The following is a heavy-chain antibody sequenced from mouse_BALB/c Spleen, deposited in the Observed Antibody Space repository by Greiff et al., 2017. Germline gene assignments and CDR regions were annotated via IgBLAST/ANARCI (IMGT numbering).Heavy chain of an antibody. D-gene: IGHD2-14*01. CDR2: IDPATGNT. Sequence: VQLQQSGAELVKPGASVKLSCTASGFNIKDTYMHWVKQRPEQGLEWIGRIDPATGNTKYDPKFQGKATITADTSSSTAYLQLSSLTSEDTAVYYWASPYMYDGVCCAMDCWGQGTSVTVSS. CDR3: ASPYMYDGVCCAMDC. J-gene: IGHJ4*01. V-gene: IGHV14-3*02. CDR1: GFNIKDTY.